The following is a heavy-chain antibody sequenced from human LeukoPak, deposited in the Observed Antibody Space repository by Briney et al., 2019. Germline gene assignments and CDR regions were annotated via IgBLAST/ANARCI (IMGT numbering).Heavy chain of an antibody. Sequence: GGSLRLSCAASGFTFSSYSMNWVRQAPGKGLEWVSYISSTSTTIYYADSVKGRFTISRDNAKNSLYLQMDSLRAEDTAVYYCARFAAGGSYYYYMDVWGKGTTVTVSS. CDR1: GFTFSSYS. CDR2: ISSTSTTI. V-gene: IGHV3-48*01. D-gene: IGHD6-25*01. CDR3: ARFAAGGSYYYYMDV. J-gene: IGHJ6*03.